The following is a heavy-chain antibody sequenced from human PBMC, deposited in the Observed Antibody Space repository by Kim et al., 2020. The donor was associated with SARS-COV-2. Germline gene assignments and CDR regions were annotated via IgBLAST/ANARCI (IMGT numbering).Heavy chain of an antibody. Sequence: SETLSLTCTVSGGSISSSSYYWGWLRQPPGKGLEWIGSIYYSGRTYYNPSLKSRVTISVDTSKSQFSLKLSSVTAAVTAGYYCARLDYHSFRFDYWGQGTLVTVSS. CDR1: GGSISSSSYY. CDR3: ARLDYHSFRFDY. J-gene: IGHJ4*02. V-gene: IGHV4-39*01. CDR2: IYYSGRT. D-gene: IGHD3-9*01.